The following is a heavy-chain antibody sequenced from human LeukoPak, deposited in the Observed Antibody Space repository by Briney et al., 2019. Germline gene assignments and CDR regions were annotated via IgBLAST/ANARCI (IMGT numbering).Heavy chain of an antibody. CDR1: GYTFTSYA. CDR2: IDTNTGNP. V-gene: IGHV7-4-1*02. J-gene: IGHJ4*02. Sequence: PRASVKISCKASGYTFTSYAINWVRQAPGQGLEWMGWIDTNTGNPTYAQGFTGRFVFSLDTSVSTTFLQISSLKAEDTAVFYCARDGAKLDYWGQGTLVTVSS. CDR3: ARDGAKLDY.